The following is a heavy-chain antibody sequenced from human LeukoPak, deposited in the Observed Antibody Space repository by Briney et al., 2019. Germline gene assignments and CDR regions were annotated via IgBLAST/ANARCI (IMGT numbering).Heavy chain of an antibody. CDR2: INSDGSST. Sequence: AGGSLRLSCAASGFTFSSYWMHWVRQAPGKGLVWVSRINSDGSSTSYADSEKGRVTISRDNAKNTLHLQMNSLRVEDTAVYFCARADSSGWGGFDYWGQGTLVTVSS. D-gene: IGHD6-19*01. V-gene: IGHV3-74*01. J-gene: IGHJ4*02. CDR1: GFTFSSYW. CDR3: ARADSSGWGGFDY.